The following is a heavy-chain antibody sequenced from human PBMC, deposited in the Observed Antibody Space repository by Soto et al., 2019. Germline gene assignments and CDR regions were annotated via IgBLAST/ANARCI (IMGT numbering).Heavy chain of an antibody. CDR3: TNDFWSGYYFGMDV. CDR2: IKSKTDGGTT. CDR1: GFTFSNAW. V-gene: IGHV3-15*07. J-gene: IGHJ6*02. D-gene: IGHD3-3*01. Sequence: GGSLRLSCAASGFTFSNAWMNWVRQAPGKGLEWVGRIKSKTDGGTTDYAAPVKGRFTISRDDSKNTLYLQMNSLKTEDTAVYYCTNDFWSGYYFGMDVWGQGTTVTVSS.